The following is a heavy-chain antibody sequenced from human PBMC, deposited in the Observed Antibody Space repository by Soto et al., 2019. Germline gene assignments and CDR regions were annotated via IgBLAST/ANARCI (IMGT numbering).Heavy chain of an antibody. V-gene: IGHV3-43*01. CDR2: ISWDGGST. D-gene: IGHD5-18*01. CDR1: GFTFDYYT. J-gene: IGHJ6*02. Sequence: GGSLRLSCAASGFTFDYYTMHWVRQSPGKGLEWVSLISWDGGSTYYADSVKGRFTISRDNSKNSLYLQMNSLRTEDTALYYCAKGVVRGYSYGPYYYYYGMDVWGQGTTVTVSS. CDR3: AKGVVRGYSYGPYYYYYGMDV.